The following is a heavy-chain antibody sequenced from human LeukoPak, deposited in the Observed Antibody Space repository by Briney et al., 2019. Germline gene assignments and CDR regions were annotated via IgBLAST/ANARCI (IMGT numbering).Heavy chain of an antibody. Sequence: SETLSLTCTVSGYSINSAYYWGWIRQPPGKGLEWIGSIYHSGSTYYNPSLKSRVTISVDTSKNQFSLRLSSVTAADTAVYYCARDLDSGYGGFDYWGQGTLVTVSS. D-gene: IGHD5-12*01. CDR2: IYHSGST. V-gene: IGHV4-38-2*02. CDR3: ARDLDSGYGGFDY. CDR1: GYSINSAYY. J-gene: IGHJ4*02.